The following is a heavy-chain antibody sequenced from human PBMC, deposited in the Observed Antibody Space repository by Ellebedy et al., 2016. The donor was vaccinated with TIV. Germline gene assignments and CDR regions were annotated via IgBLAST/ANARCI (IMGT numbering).Heavy chain of an antibody. J-gene: IGHJ4*02. CDR1: GGSFSHYF. CDR2: FTHYGTT. D-gene: IGHD5-12*01. V-gene: IGHV4-34*01. Sequence: SETLSLXCAVYGGSFSHYFWSCICQPPGKGLEWIGEFTHYGTTNYSPSLKGRATISADTSKKQFSLHLTSVTAADTAMYYCATHGVDSGYDFGYWGQGTVVTVSS. CDR3: ATHGVDSGYDFGY.